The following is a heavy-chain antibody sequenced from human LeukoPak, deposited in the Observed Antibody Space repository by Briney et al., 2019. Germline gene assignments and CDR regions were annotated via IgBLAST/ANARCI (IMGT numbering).Heavy chain of an antibody. V-gene: IGHV4-59*08. CDR1: GGSINNFY. CDR2: IYYSGTT. J-gene: IGHJ6*03. D-gene: IGHD1-1*01. Sequence: SETLSLTCSVSGGSINNFYWSWIRQPPGKGLEWIGFIYYSGTTNYNPSLKSRVTISVDASNNQFSLRLSSVTAADTAVYYCARQNDYYYYMDVWGKGTTVTVSS. CDR3: ARQNDYYYYMDV.